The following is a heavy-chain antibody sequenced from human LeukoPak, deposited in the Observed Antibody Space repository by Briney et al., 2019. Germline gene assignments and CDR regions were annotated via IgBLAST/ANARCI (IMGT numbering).Heavy chain of an antibody. J-gene: IGHJ5*02. D-gene: IGHD2-2*01. CDR2: IYTSGST. CDR3: AGGYCSSTSCYGYNWFDP. Sequence: SQTLSLTCTVSGGSISSGSYYWSWIRQPAGKGLEWIGRIYTSGSTDYNPSLKSRATISVDTSKNQFSLKLSSVTAADTAVYYCAGGYCSSTSCYGYNWFDPWGQGTLVTVSS. V-gene: IGHV4-61*02. CDR1: GGSISSGSYY.